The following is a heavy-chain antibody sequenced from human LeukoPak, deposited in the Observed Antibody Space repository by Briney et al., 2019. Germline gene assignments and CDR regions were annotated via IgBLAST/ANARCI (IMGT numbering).Heavy chain of an antibody. Sequence: SETLSLTCTVSGGPISSSSTYYWCWIRQPPGKGLEWIGSIYYSGITYYNPSLKSRVTISVDRSKNQFSLKLSSVTAADTAVYYCARVTPYSDYWGQGTLVTVSS. V-gene: IGHV4-39*01. J-gene: IGHJ4*02. CDR1: GGPISSSSTYY. D-gene: IGHD2-21*02. CDR3: ARVTPYSDY. CDR2: IYYSGIT.